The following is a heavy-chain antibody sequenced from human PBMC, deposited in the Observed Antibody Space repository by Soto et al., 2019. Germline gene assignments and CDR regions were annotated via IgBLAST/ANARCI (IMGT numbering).Heavy chain of an antibody. CDR1: GFTFSSYG. D-gene: IGHD3-16*02. CDR2: ISYDGSNK. V-gene: IGHV3-30*18. J-gene: IGHJ4*02. Sequence: GGSLRLSCAASGFTFSSYGMHWVRQAPGKGLEWVAVISYDGSNKYYADSVKGRFTISRDNSKNTLYLQMNSLRAEDTAVYYCAKDGRTDYDYIWGSYRCFDYWGQGTLVTVSS. CDR3: AKDGRTDYDYIWGSYRCFDY.